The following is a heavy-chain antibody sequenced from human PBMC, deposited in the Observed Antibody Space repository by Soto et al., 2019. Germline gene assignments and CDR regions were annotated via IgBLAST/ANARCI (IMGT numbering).Heavy chain of an antibody. D-gene: IGHD3-22*01. CDR1: GFTFTSSA. CDR2: IVVGSGNT. J-gene: IGHJ6*02. V-gene: IGHV1-58*01. CDR3: AAATYYYDSSGYGPPYYYYGMDV. Sequence: VASVKVSCKASGFTFTSSAVQWVRQARGQRLEWIGWIVVGSGNTNYAQKFQERVTITRDMSTSTAYMELSSLRSEDTAVYYCAAATYYYDSSGYGPPYYYYGMDVWGQGTTVTVSS.